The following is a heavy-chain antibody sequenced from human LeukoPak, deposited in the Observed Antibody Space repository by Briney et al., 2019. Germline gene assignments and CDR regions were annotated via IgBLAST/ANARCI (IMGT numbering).Heavy chain of an antibody. D-gene: IGHD2-2*01. J-gene: IGHJ6*03. CDR3: ARVIEDIVVVPAAIPPYYYYYYMDV. Sequence: SQTLSLTCTVSGGSISSGGYYWSWIRQHPGKGLEWIGSIYHSGSTYYNPSLKSRVTISVDTSKNQFSLKLSSVTAADTAVYYCARVIEDIVVVPAAIPPYYYYYYMDVWGKGTTVTVSS. V-gene: IGHV4-39*07. CDR2: IYHSGST. CDR1: GGSISSGGYY.